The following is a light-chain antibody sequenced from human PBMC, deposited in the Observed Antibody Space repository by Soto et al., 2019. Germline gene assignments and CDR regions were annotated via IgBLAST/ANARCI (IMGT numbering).Light chain of an antibody. CDR2: DVS. Sequence: TGTSSDVGGYNYVSWYPQHPGKAPKLMIYDVSYRPSGVSDRFSGSKSGNTASLTISGLQSEDEADYYCDSYTSGSSYVFGTGTKVTVL. J-gene: IGLJ1*01. V-gene: IGLV2-14*04. CDR1: SSDVGGYNY. CDR3: DSYTSGSSYV.